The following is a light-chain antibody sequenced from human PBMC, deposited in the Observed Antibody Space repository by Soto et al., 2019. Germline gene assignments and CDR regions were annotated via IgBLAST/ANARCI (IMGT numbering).Light chain of an antibody. Sequence: QLVLTQPPSASGTPGQRVTISYSGSSSNIGSNYVYWYQQLPGTAPKLLIYSNNQRPSGVPDRFSGSKSGTSASLAISGLRSEDEADYYCAAWDDSLSALVFGGGTKLTVL. CDR1: SSNIGSNY. J-gene: IGLJ2*01. CDR2: SNN. V-gene: IGLV1-47*02. CDR3: AAWDDSLSALV.